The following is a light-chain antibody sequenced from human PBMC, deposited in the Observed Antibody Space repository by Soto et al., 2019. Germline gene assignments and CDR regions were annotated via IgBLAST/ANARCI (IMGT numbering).Light chain of an antibody. CDR2: AAS. CDR3: LQDHGFPLT. J-gene: IGKJ4*01. CDR1: QDIRED. Sequence: AIPMTQSPSSLSASVGDRVTITCRATQDIREDLDWYQQKPGKAPKLLIYAASSLQSEVPSRFSGSGSGTDFTLTISSLQPEDFATYFCLQDHGFPLTFGGGTKVEIK. V-gene: IGKV1-6*01.